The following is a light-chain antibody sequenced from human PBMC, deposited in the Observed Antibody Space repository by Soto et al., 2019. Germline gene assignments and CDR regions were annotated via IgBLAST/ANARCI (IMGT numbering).Light chain of an antibody. CDR3: QQLFMYPPA. J-gene: IGKJ3*01. V-gene: IGKV1-9*01. CDR2: GAS. CDR1: QGIINY. Sequence: IQLTQSPSSLSASVGDRVTITCRASQGIINYLAWYQQKPAKAPKLLIYGASTLQSGVPSRFGGSGSGTDFTLTVSSPQPEDFATYYCQQLFMYPPAFGPGTKVDIK.